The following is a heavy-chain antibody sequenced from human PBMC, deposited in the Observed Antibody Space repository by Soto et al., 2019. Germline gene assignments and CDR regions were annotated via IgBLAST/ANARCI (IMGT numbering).Heavy chain of an antibody. CDR2: ISPNSGRT. Sequence: ASAKVSCKASGYTFAEYYIHWVRQAPGRGLEWMGWISPNSGRTKSAQKFQGWVTMTEDTSIATVYMELNGLKSDDTAIYFCARRLGAAGDYFYGLDVWGQGTAVTVSS. CDR1: GYTFAEYY. D-gene: IGHD6-25*01. V-gene: IGHV1-2*04. CDR3: ARRLGAAGDYFYGLDV. J-gene: IGHJ6*02.